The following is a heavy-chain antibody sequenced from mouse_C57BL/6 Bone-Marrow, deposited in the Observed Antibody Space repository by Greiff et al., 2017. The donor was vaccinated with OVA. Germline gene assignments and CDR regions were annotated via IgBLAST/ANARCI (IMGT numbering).Heavy chain of an antibody. V-gene: IGHV1-53*01. J-gene: IGHJ3*01. CDR1: GYTFTSYW. CDR2: INPSNGGT. D-gene: IGHD2-5*01. CDR3: ARYSNYLPWFAY. Sequence: QVQLKQSGTELVKPGASVNLSCKASGYTFTSYWMHWVKQRPGQGLEWIGNINPSNGGTNYNEKFKSKATLTVDKSSSTAYMQLSSLTSEDSAVYYCARYSNYLPWFAYWGQGTLVTVSA.